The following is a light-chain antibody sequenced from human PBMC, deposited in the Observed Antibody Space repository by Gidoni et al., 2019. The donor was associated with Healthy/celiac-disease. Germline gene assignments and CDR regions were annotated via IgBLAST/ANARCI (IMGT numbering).Light chain of an antibody. CDR2: AAS. Sequence: DIQLTKSPSFLSASGGDRVTITCRHSQGISSYLAWYQQKPGKAPKLLIYAASTLQSGVPSRFSGSGSGTEFTLTISSLQPEDFATYYCQQLNSYRFTFGPGTKVEIK. CDR3: QQLNSYRFT. J-gene: IGKJ3*01. V-gene: IGKV1-9*01. CDR1: QGISSY.